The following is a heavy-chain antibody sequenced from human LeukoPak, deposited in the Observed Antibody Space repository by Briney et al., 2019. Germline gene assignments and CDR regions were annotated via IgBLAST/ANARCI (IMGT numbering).Heavy chain of an antibody. CDR3: ARSTMVRGVIPRPSDY. J-gene: IGHJ4*02. Sequence: GGSLRLSCAASGFTFSSYSMNWVRQAPGKGLEWVSYISSSSSTIYYADSVKGRFTISRDNAKNSLYLQMNSLRAEDTAVYYCARSTMVRGVIPRPSDYWGQGTLVTVSS. D-gene: IGHD3-10*01. V-gene: IGHV3-48*04. CDR1: GFTFSSYS. CDR2: ISSSSSTI.